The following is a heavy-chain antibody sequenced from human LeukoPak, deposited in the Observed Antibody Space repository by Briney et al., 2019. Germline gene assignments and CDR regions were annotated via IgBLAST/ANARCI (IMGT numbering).Heavy chain of an antibody. CDR3: ARADFWSGYPTNYFDY. CDR1: GGSFSGYY. Sequence: PSETLSLTCAVYGGSFSGYYWSWIGQPPGKGLEWIGEINHSGSTNYNPSLKSRVTISVDTSKNQFSLKLSSVTAADTAVYYCARADFWSGYPTNYFDYWGQGTLVTVSS. J-gene: IGHJ4*02. D-gene: IGHD3-3*01. CDR2: INHSGST. V-gene: IGHV4-34*01.